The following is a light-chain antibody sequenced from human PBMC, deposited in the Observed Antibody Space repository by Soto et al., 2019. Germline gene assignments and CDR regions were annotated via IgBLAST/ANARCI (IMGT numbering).Light chain of an antibody. V-gene: IGLV1-40*01. Sequence: QSVLTQPPSVSGAPGQRVTISCTGSSSNIGAGYDLHWYQQLPGTAPKLLIHDNSNRPSGVPDRFSGSKSGTSASLAITGLQAEDEADYYCQSYDSSLSAYVFGTGTKVTVL. CDR1: SSNIGAGYD. CDR2: DNS. J-gene: IGLJ1*01. CDR3: QSYDSSLSAYV.